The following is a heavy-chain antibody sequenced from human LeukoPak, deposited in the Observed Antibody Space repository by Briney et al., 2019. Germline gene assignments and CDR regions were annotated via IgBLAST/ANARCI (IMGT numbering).Heavy chain of an antibody. CDR2: IKQDGSEK. D-gene: IGHD5-24*01. CDR3: ARSRVPGRWRFDY. CDR1: GFTFSSYW. J-gene: IGHJ4*02. V-gene: IGHV3-7*03. Sequence: GGSLRLSCAASGFTFSSYWMSWVRQAPGKGLEWVANIKQDGSEKYYVDSVKGRFTISRDNAKNSLYLQMNSLRAEDTAVYYCARSRVPGRWRFDYWGQGTLVTVSS.